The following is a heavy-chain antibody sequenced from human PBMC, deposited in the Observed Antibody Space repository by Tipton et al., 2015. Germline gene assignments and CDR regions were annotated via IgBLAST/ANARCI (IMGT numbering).Heavy chain of an antibody. CDR2: IQYSGST. CDR3: ARASIIQGYYHDSSRYYLFNS. Sequence: TLSLTCNVSGYSLSTGHCWGWIRQPPGKELEWIGYIQYSGSTNYNPSLKSRVTISVDTSKTQFSLKLSSVIAADTAVYYCARASIIQGYYHDSSRYYLFNSWGQGTLVTVSS. D-gene: IGHD3-22*01. CDR1: GYSLSTGHC. J-gene: IGHJ1*01. V-gene: IGHV4-61*01.